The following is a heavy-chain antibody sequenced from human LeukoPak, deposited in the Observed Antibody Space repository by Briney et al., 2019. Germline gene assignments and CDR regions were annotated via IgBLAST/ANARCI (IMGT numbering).Heavy chain of an antibody. CDR3: AKGGGGGNSGYLDY. CDR1: GFTFSSYG. Sequence: GGSLRLSCAASGFTFSSYGMHWVRQAPGKGLEWVAFIRYDGSNTYYADSVKGRFTISRDTSKNTFYLQKNSLRAEDTAVYYCAKGGGGGNSGYLDYWGQGTLVTVSS. D-gene: IGHD4-23*01. V-gene: IGHV3-30*02. J-gene: IGHJ4*02. CDR2: IRYDGSNT.